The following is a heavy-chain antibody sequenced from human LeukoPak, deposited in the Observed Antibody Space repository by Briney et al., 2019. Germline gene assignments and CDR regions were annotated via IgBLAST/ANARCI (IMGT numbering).Heavy chain of an antibody. CDR3: ARADYDFWSGYPDIYYMDV. CDR1: GGTFSSYA. Sequence: APVKVSCKASGGTFSSYAISWVRQAPGQGLEWMGRIIPIFGTANYAQKFQGRVTITTDESTSTAYMELSSLRSEDTAVYYCARADYDFWSGYPDIYYMDVWGKGTTVTVSS. D-gene: IGHD3-3*01. V-gene: IGHV1-69*05. CDR2: IIPIFGTA. J-gene: IGHJ6*03.